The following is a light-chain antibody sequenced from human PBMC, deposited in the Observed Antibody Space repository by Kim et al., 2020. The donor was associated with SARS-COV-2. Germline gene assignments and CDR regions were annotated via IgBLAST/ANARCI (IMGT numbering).Light chain of an antibody. CDR2: HDD. CDR3: ATWDDRLETGV. Sequence: GQRIYISCSGSCSNIGSNGVDWYQEHPGAAPKLLMYHDDRRPSGVPDRFSGSKSGTSASVALSGLLSDDEAEYYCATWDDRLETGVFGGGTQLTVL. CDR1: CSNIGSNG. J-gene: IGLJ3*02. V-gene: IGLV1-44*01.